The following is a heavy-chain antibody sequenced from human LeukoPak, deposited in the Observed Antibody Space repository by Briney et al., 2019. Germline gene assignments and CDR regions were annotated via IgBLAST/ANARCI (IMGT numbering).Heavy chain of an antibody. CDR1: GFTFSNYW. V-gene: IGHV3-74*01. Sequence: PVGSLRLSCAASGFTFSNYWMHWVRQTPGKGLVWVSRINSDVSVTTYADSAKGRLTFSIDNAKNTLYLQMNSLRAEETAVYYCARVTAVAGTSVGVDAWGQGTLVTVSS. D-gene: IGHD6-19*01. CDR2: INSDVSVT. CDR3: ARVTAVAGTSVGVDA. J-gene: IGHJ4*02.